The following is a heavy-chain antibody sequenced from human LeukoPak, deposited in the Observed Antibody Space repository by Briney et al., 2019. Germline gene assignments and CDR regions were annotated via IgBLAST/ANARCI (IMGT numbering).Heavy chain of an antibody. Sequence: PSETLSLTCTVSGGSISSSGYYWGWIRQPPGKGLEWISSMFYTGCTYYSPSLKSRVTLSADMSQNHFSLKVTSVTAADTAVYYCARRSSAWNAFDIWGRGTMVTVSS. D-gene: IGHD6-19*01. CDR1: GGSISSSGYY. V-gene: IGHV4-39*02. CDR3: ARRSSAWNAFDI. J-gene: IGHJ3*02. CDR2: MFYTGCT.